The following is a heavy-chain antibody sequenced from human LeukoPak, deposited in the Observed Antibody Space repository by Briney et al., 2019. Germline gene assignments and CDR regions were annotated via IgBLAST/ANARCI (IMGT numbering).Heavy chain of an antibody. Sequence: GGSLRLSCAASGFTFSSYAMHWVRQAPGKGLEWVAVISYDGSNKYYADSVKGRFTISRDNSKNTLYLQVNSLRAEDTAVYYCARDIDSSSWNYWGQGTLVTVSS. D-gene: IGHD6-13*01. CDR2: ISYDGSNK. CDR1: GFTFSSYA. V-gene: IGHV3-30-3*01. J-gene: IGHJ4*02. CDR3: ARDIDSSSWNY.